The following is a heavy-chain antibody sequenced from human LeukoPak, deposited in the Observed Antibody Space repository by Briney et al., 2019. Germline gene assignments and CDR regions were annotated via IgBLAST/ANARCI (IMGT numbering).Heavy chain of an antibody. Sequence: ASVKVSCKASGYTFTAYYMHWVRQAPGQGLEWMGWTNPNSGDTNYAQKFQGRVTMTRDTSINTAYMELSGLTSDDTAVYYCARDAAQQATVVITNEPRGTPGAADYWGQGTLVTVSS. CDR2: TNPNSGDT. CDR3: ARDAAQQATVVITNEPRGTPGAADY. CDR1: GYTFTAYY. J-gene: IGHJ4*02. V-gene: IGHV1-2*02. D-gene: IGHD3-22*01.